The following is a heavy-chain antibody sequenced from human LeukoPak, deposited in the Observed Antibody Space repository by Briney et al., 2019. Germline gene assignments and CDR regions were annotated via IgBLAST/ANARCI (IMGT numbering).Heavy chain of an antibody. D-gene: IGHD2-2*02. CDR2: ISGSGGST. CDR3: AKEGICSSTSCYTPNPY. V-gene: IGHV3-23*01. CDR1: GFTFSSYA. J-gene: IGHJ4*02. Sequence: GGSLRLSCAASGFTFSSYAMSWVRQAPGKGLEWVSAISGSGGSTYYADSVKGRFTISRDNSKNTLYLQMNSLRAEDTAVYYCAKEGICSSTSCYTPNPYLGQGTLVTVSS.